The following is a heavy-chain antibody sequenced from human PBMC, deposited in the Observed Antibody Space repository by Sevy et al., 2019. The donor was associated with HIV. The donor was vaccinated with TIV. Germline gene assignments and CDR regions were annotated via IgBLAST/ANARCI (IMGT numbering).Heavy chain of an antibody. V-gene: IGHV3-53*01. J-gene: IGHJ4*02. CDR2: IYSGGST. Sequence: GGSLRLSCAASGFTVSSNYMSWVRQAPGKGLEWVSVIYSGGSTYYADSVKGRFTISRDNSKNTLYLQMNSLRAEDTAGYYFARVLMGSGGFDYWGQGTLVTVSS. D-gene: IGHD2-15*01. CDR3: ARVLMGSGGFDY. CDR1: GFTVSSNY.